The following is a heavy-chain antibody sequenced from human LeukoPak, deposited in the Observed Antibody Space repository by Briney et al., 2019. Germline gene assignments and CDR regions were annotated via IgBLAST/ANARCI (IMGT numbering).Heavy chain of an antibody. CDR1: GYIFTSSF. D-gene: IGHD3/OR15-3a*01. V-gene: IGHV1-2*02. Sequence: ASVKVSCKASGYIFTSSFIHWVRQAPGQGLEWMGWINPNSGGTNYAQKFQGRVTMTRDTSISTAYMELSRLGSDDTAVYYCARGTGRKEYYFDYWGQGTLVTVSS. CDR2: INPNSGGT. J-gene: IGHJ4*02. CDR3: ARGTGRKEYYFDY.